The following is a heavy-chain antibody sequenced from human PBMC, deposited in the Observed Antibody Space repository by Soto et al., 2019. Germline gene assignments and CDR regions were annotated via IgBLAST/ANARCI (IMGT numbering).Heavy chain of an antibody. CDR1: GYTFTSYT. V-gene: IGHV1-3*01. Sequence: GASVKVSCKASGYTFTSYTMHWVRQAPGQRLEWMGWINAGNGNTKYSQKFQGRVTITRDTSASTAYMELSSLRSEDTAVYYCARDLDYDSSGYFPLYYFDYWGQGTLVTVS. D-gene: IGHD3-22*01. CDR2: INAGNGNT. J-gene: IGHJ4*02. CDR3: ARDLDYDSSGYFPLYYFDY.